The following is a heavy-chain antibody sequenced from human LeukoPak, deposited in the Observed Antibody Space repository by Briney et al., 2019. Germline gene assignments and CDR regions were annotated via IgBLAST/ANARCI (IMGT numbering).Heavy chain of an antibody. CDR2: IIPIFGTA. Sequence: ASVKVSCKASGGTFSSYAISWVRQAPGQGLEWMGGIIPIFGTANYAQKFQGRVTITTDESTSTAYMELSSLRSEDTAVYYCARTPSPSGLEYYYHYMDVWGKGTTVTVSS. V-gene: IGHV1-69*05. CDR1: GGTFSSYA. D-gene: IGHD2-2*01. J-gene: IGHJ6*03. CDR3: ARTPSPSGLEYYYHYMDV.